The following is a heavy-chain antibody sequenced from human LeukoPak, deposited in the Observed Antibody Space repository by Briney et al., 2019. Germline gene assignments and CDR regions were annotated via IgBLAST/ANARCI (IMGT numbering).Heavy chain of an antibody. V-gene: IGHV1-2*02. CDR3: ARSAPYESSGYYLSDWFDP. Sequence: ASVKVSCKASGYTFTGYYMHWVREAPGQGLEWMGWINPNSGGTNYAQKFQGRVTMTRDTSISTAYMELSRLRSDDTAVYYCARSAPYESSGYYLSDWFDPWGQGTLVTVSS. CDR1: GYTFTGYY. CDR2: INPNSGGT. D-gene: IGHD3-22*01. J-gene: IGHJ5*02.